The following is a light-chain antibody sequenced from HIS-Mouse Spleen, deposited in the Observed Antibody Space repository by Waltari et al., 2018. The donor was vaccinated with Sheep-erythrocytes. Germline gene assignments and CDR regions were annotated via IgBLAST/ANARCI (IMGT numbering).Light chain of an antibody. J-gene: IGLJ3*02. CDR3: CSYAGSSTWV. V-gene: IGLV2-23*02. Sequence: QSALTQPASVSGSPGQSITISCTGTSSDVGSYNLVPWYQKHPGKAPKPMIYEVRKRPSGVSNRFSGSKSGNTASLTISGLQAEDEADYYCCSYAGSSTWVFGGGTKLTVL. CDR1: SSDVGSYNL. CDR2: EVR.